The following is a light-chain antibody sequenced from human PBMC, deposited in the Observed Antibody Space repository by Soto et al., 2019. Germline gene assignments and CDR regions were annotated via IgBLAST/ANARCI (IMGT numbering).Light chain of an antibody. V-gene: IGKV3D-20*01. CDR2: DAS. CDR3: QQYNNWPWT. Sequence: EIVLTQPPATLALSPGERATLSCGASQSVSSSYLAWYQQKPGLAPRLLIYDASSRATGIPDRFSGSGSGADFTLTISSLQSEDFAIYYCQQYNNWPWTLGQGTKVDIK. CDR1: QSVSSSY. J-gene: IGKJ1*01.